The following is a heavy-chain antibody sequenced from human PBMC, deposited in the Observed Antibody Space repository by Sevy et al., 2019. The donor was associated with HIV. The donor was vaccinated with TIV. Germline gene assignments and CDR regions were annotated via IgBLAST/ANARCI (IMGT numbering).Heavy chain of an antibody. Sequence: GGSLRLSCAASGFTFRTYAFHWVRQAPGRGLEWIGLISSNGDNALYANSVRGRFTISRDNSMNTLYLQMSSLTPEDTAVYYCARGPEWELTSFLSHWGQGALVTVSS. V-gene: IGHV3-30-3*01. CDR3: ARGPEWELTSFLSH. J-gene: IGHJ4*02. CDR1: GFTFRTYA. D-gene: IGHD1-26*01. CDR2: ISSNGDNA.